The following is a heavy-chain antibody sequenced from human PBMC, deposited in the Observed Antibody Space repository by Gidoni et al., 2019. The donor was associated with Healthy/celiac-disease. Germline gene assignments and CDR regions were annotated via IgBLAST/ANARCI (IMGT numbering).Heavy chain of an antibody. Sequence: QLQLQQWGAGLLTPSETLSLTCAVYGGSFTGYYWSWIRQTPGKWLDWIGEINHSGSTNYNPSLKSRVTISVDTSKNQFSLKLSSVTAADTAVYYCARGPGGLRLGELSTMGDYWGQGTLVTVSS. CDR3: ARGPGGLRLGELSTMGDY. CDR1: GGSFTGYY. CDR2: INHSGST. D-gene: IGHD3-16*02. J-gene: IGHJ4*02. V-gene: IGHV4-34*01.